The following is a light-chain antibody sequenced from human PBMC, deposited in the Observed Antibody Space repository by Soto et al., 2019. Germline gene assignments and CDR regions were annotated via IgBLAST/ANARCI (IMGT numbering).Light chain of an antibody. CDR2: DAS. Sequence: EIVLTQSPATLSLSPGERATLSCRASQSVSSYLAWYQQKPGQAPSLLIYDASNRATGIPARFSGSGSGAELTITINSLQSEDFEVYYCQPYNNWPLTFGGGTKVDI. V-gene: IGKV3-11*01. CDR1: QSVSSY. CDR3: QPYNNWPLT. J-gene: IGKJ4*01.